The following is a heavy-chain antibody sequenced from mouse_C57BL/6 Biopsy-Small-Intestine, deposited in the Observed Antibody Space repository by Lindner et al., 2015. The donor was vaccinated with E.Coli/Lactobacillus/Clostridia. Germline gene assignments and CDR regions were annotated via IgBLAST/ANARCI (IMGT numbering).Heavy chain of an antibody. CDR2: ISAYNGNT. CDR3: ARIPLRPDSSSWPNNFFDP. D-gene: IGHD6-1*01. J-gene: IGHJ4*01. V-gene: IGHV1-50*01. CDR1: LYLYHLL. Sequence: SVKVVLQGFWLYLYHLLISAGCDRPLDKGLSGMGWISAYNGNTKYAQKLQGRVTMTTDTSASTAYMELRSLTSDDTAVYYCARIPLRPDSSSWPNNFFDPWGLGTLVTVSS.